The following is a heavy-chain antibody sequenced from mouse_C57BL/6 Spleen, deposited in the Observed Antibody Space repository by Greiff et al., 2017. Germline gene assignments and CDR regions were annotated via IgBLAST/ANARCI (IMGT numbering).Heavy chain of an antibody. J-gene: IGHJ2*01. CDR1: GYTFTSYT. CDR2: INPSSGYP. CDR3: ALYSNYVNFDY. V-gene: IGHV1-4*01. D-gene: IGHD2-5*01. Sequence: QVQLQQSGAELARPGASVKMSCKASGYTFTSYTMHWVKQRPGQGLEWIGYINPSSGYPKYNQKFKDKATLTAAKSSSTAYIQLSSLTSEDSAVYYCALYSNYVNFDYWGQGTTLTVSS.